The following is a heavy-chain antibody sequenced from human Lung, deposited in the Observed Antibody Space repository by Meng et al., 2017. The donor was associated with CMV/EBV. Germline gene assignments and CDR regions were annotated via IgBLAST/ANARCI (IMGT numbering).Heavy chain of an antibody. D-gene: IGHD7-27*01. Sequence: EGQWGESGGDLVQPGGSLRLSCAASGFTFRNYWMNWVRQVPGEGLVWVSRISTDGSDTSYADSVKGRFTISRDNAKNTLYLQMNSLRGDDTAVYFCVRGVAESLGWEMGYWGQGALVTVAS. CDR1: GFTFRNYW. V-gene: IGHV3-74*01. J-gene: IGHJ4*02. CDR3: VRGVAESLGWEMGY. CDR2: ISTDGSDT.